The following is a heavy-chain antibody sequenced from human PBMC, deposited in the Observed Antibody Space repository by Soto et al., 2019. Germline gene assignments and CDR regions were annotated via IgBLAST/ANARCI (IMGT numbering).Heavy chain of an antibody. CDR2: ISGSGGST. CDR1: GFTFSSYA. J-gene: IGHJ6*03. D-gene: IGHD3-10*01. CDR3: AKDQVRTYLWFGEFDYMDV. Sequence: GGSLRLSCAASGFTFSSYAMSWVRQAPGKGLEWVSAISGSGGSTYYADSVKGRFTISRDNSKNTLYLQMNSLRAEDTAVYYCAKDQVRTYLWFGEFDYMDVGGKGTTVTVSS. V-gene: IGHV3-23*01.